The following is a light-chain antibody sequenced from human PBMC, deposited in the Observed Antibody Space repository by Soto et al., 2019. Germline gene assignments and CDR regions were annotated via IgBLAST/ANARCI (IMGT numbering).Light chain of an antibody. J-gene: IGKJ4*02. Sequence: EIFMTQSPDTLSVSPGEKVILSCRASESVGSTLAWYQQKPGQAPRLLIRGASTRATGVPARFSGSGSGTEFTLTISSLQSEDFPVYYCQQYSTSLTLGGGTTLEIK. CDR3: QQYSTSLT. CDR1: ESVGST. CDR2: GAS. V-gene: IGKV3-15*01.